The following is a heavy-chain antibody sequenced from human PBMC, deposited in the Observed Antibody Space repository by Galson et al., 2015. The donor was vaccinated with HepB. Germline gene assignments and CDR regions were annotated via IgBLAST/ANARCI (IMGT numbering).Heavy chain of an antibody. Sequence: QSGAEVKKPGESLKVSCKTSGYTFTSYAFSWVRQAPGQGLEWMGWISGYNGNTNYAQKFQGRVTMTTDTSTTTAYMELRSLRSDDTAVYYCARDRLSGIYRGWFDPWGQGTLVTVSS. CDR1: GYTFTSYA. CDR2: ISGYNGNT. J-gene: IGHJ5*02. D-gene: IGHD1-26*01. CDR3: ARDRLSGIYRGWFDP. V-gene: IGHV1-18*01.